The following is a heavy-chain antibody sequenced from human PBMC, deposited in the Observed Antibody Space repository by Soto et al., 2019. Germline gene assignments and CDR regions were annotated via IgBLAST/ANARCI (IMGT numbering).Heavy chain of an antibody. Sequence: GGSLRLSCIGSGFTFSTYAMSWVRQAPGKGLEWVSSISGSGDTTYYTDSVKGRFAISRDNSKNTLYLQMSSLRAEDTAGYYCARGYINIDQWGQGALVTVSS. D-gene: IGHD5-12*01. CDR3: ARGYINIDQ. V-gene: IGHV3-23*01. CDR2: ISGSGDTT. CDR1: GFTFSTYA. J-gene: IGHJ5*02.